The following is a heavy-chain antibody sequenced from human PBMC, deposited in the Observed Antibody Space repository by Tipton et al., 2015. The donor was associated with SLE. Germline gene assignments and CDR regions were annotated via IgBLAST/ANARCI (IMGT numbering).Heavy chain of an antibody. D-gene: IGHD2-2*01. CDR1: GGSFSGYY. CDR3: ARQEKYCPSSSCSFFEF. CDR2: IYYSGST. Sequence: LRLSCAVYGGSFSGYYWSWIRQPPGKGLEWIGYIYYSGSTYYNPSLKSRVTISVDTSKNQFSLKLSSVTAADTAVYYCARQEKYCPSSSCSFFEFWGQGTLVTVSS. J-gene: IGHJ4*02. V-gene: IGHV4-59*08.